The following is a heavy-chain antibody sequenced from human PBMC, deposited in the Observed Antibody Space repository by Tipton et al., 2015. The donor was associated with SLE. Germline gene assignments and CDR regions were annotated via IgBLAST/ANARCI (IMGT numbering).Heavy chain of an antibody. CDR1: GVSISGSHW. V-gene: IGHV4-4*02. CDR2: IYHSGDT. D-gene: IGHD6-13*01. Sequence: GLVKPSGTLSLTCGVSGVSISGSHWWTWVRQSPGKGLEWIGGIYHSGDTNYNPSLESRVTISLDKSKNQVPLKLISMTAADTAVYFCARDPRGVATAGSLDYWGQGTLVTVSS. CDR3: ARDPRGVATAGSLDY. J-gene: IGHJ4*02.